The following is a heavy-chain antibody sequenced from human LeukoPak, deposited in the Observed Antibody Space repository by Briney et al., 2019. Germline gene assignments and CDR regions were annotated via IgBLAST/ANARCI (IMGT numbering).Heavy chain of an antibody. J-gene: IGHJ4*02. CDR2: ISGSGGST. CDR1: GFTFSSYA. D-gene: IGHD6-13*01. CDR3: AKEPRGSSSRLIYFDY. Sequence: GGSLRLSCAASGFTFSSYAMSWVRQAPGEGLEWVSAISGSGGSTYYADSVKGRFTISRDNSKNTLYLHMSSLRAEDTAVYYCAKEPRGSSSRLIYFDYWGQGTLVTVSS. V-gene: IGHV3-23*01.